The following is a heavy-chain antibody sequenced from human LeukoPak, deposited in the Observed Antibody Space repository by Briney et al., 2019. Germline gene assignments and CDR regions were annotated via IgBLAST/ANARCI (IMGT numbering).Heavy chain of an antibody. V-gene: IGHV3-33*01. CDR3: ARDPEGVCSLDY. D-gene: IGHD2-15*01. Sequence: GGSLRLSCAASGFTFSSYGMHWVRQAPGKGLEWVAVIWYDGSNKYYADSVKGRFTISRDNSKNTLYLQMNSLGAEDTAVYYCARDPEGVCSLDYWGQGTLVTVSS. CDR1: GFTFSSYG. J-gene: IGHJ4*02. CDR2: IWYDGSNK.